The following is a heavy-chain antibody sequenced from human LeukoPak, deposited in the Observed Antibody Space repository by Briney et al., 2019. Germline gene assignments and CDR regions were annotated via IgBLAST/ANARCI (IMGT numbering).Heavy chain of an antibody. CDR1: GFTFSSYA. CDR2: ISSNGGST. CDR3: ARGFLMGNAFDI. Sequence: GGSLRLSCAASGFTFSSYAMHWVRQAPGKGLEYVSAISSNGGSTYYANSVKGRFTISRDNSKNTLYLQMGSLRAEDMAVYYCARGFLMGNAFDIWGQGTMVTVSS. J-gene: IGHJ3*02. V-gene: IGHV3-64*01. D-gene: IGHD5-24*01.